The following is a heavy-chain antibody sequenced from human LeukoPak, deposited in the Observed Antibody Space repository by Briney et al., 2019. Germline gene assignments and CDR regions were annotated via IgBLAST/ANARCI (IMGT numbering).Heavy chain of an antibody. Sequence: ASVKVSCKASGYXFTSYYMHWVRQAPGQGLEWMGINNPSSGTTSYAQKFQGRVTMTRDTSTSTVYMELSSLTSEDTAVYFCARDRGLLYGSSGCLDYWGQGTLVTVSS. CDR1: GYXFTSYY. CDR3: ARDRGLLYGSSGCLDY. V-gene: IGHV1-46*01. CDR2: NNPSSGTT. J-gene: IGHJ4*02. D-gene: IGHD6-19*01.